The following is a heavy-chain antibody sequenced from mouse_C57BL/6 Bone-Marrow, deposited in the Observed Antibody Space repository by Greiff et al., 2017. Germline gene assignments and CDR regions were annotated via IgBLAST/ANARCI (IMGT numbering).Heavy chain of an antibody. Sequence: LKQPGAELVMPGASVKLSCKASGYTFTSYWMHWVKQRPGQGLEWIGEIDPSDSYTNYNQKFKGKSTLTVDKSSSTAYMQLSSLTSEDSAVYYCARKQGYFDVCGTGTTVTVSS. CDR2: IDPSDSYT. CDR3: ARKQGYFDV. V-gene: IGHV1-69*01. J-gene: IGHJ1*03. CDR1: GYTFTSYW.